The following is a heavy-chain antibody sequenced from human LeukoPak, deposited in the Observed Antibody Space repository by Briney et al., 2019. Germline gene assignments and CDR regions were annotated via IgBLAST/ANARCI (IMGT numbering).Heavy chain of an antibody. V-gene: IGHV3-21*01. CDR2: ISSSIIYI. J-gene: IGHJ4*02. CDR3: ARDKIVGATHFDY. CDR1: GFTFSTYS. D-gene: IGHD1-26*01. Sequence: PGGSLRLSCAASGFTFSTYSFNWVRQAPGKGLEWVSSISSSIIYIYYADSVKGRFTISRDNAKNSLYLQMNSLRAEDTAVYYCARDKIVGATHFDYWGQGTLVTVSS.